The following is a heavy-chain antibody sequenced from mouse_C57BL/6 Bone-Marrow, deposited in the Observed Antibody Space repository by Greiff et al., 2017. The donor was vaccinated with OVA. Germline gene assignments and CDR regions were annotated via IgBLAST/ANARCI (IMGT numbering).Heavy chain of an antibody. J-gene: IGHJ4*01. CDR1: GYTFTSYW. CDR2: IDPSDSYT. V-gene: IGHV1-59*01. Sequence: VQLQQPGAELVRPGTSVKLSCKASGYTFTSYWMHWVKQRPGQGLEWIGVIDPSDSYTNYNQKFKGKATLTVDTSSSTAYMQLSSLTSEDSAVYYCARSHLYGYDSYYAMDYWGQGTSVTVSS. CDR3: ARSHLYGYDSYYAMDY. D-gene: IGHD2-2*01.